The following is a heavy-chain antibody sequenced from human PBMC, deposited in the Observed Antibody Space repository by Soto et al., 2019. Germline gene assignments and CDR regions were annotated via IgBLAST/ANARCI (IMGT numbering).Heavy chain of an antibody. CDR3: ARHNYDFWSGYNHFDY. CDR1: GYSISSSSYY. D-gene: IGHD3-3*01. CDR2: IDYSGST. V-gene: IGHV4-39*01. Sequence: SETLSLTCTGFGYSISSSSYYWGWIRQPPGKGLEWIGSIDYSGSTYYHPSLNSRVTISVDTCKNLFSLKLSSVTAADTAMYYCARHNYDFWSGYNHFDYWGQGTLVTVSS. J-gene: IGHJ4*02.